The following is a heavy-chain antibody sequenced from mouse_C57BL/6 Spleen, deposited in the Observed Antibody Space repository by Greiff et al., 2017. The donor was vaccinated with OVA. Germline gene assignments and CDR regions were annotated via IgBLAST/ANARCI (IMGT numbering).Heavy chain of an antibody. CDR1: GYTFTSYW. J-gene: IGHJ4*01. CDR3: ARLNYYGSSWAMDY. Sequence: VKLQQPGAELVKPGASVKLSCKASGYTFTSYWMQWVKQRPGQGLEWIGEIDPSDSYTNYNQKFKGKATLTVDTSSSTAYMQLSSLTSEDSAFYYCARLNYYGSSWAMDYWGQGTSVTVSS. D-gene: IGHD1-1*01. CDR2: IDPSDSYT. V-gene: IGHV1-50*01.